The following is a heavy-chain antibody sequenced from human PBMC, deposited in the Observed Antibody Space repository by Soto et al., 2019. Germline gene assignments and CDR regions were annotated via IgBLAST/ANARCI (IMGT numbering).Heavy chain of an antibody. D-gene: IGHD4-17*01. Sequence: PGGSLRLSCAASGFSIENYAMHWVRQAPGKGLEWVSSISWDGGNIGYADSVKGRFSISRDNAQNSLFLQMTSLKPEGTAFYYCAKDNPSLYGDYESTWFDPWGQGTQVTVS. CDR2: ISWDGGNI. CDR1: GFSIENYA. V-gene: IGHV3-9*01. CDR3: AKDNPSLYGDYESTWFDP. J-gene: IGHJ5*02.